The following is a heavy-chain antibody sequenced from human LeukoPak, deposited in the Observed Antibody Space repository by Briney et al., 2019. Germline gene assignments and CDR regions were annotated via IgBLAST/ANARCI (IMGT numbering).Heavy chain of an antibody. CDR2: ISGNGGST. D-gene: IGHD6-19*01. CDR3: IMQWLVLGAFDY. Sequence: GGSLRLSCAASGFTFSNYAMSWVRQAPGRGLEWVSTISGNGGSTYYADSVKGRFTISRDNSKNTLYLQMNSLRAEDTAVYYCIMQWLVLGAFDYWGQGTLVTVSS. CDR1: GFTFSNYA. V-gene: IGHV3-23*01. J-gene: IGHJ4*02.